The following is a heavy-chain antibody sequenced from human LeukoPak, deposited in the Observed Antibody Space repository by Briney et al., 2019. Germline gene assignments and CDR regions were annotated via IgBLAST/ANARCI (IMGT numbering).Heavy chain of an antibody. D-gene: IGHD3-22*01. J-gene: IGHJ4*02. Sequence: SETLSLTCTVSGGSISSYYWSWIRQPPGKGLEWIGYIYYSGSTNYNPSLKSRVTISVDTSKNQFSLKLSSVTAADTAVYYCASTGSDVVIRTYYFDYWGQGTLVTVSS. V-gene: IGHV4-59*01. CDR1: GGSISSYY. CDR2: IYYSGST. CDR3: ASTGSDVVIRTYYFDY.